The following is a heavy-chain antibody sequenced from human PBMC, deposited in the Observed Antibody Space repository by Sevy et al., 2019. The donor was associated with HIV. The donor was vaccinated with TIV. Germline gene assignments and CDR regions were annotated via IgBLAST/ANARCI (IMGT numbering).Heavy chain of an antibody. CDR1: GFSFSSYG. V-gene: IGHV3-30*02. CDR3: VKEGGGEGGDH. D-gene: IGHD3-16*01. Sequence: GGSLRLSCAASGFSFSSYGMHWVRQAPGKGLEWMSYIQYDGSNKDYADSVKGRFTISRDNSKNTLYLQMNSLRVGDKGVFYCVKEGGGEGGDHWGQGTLVTVSS. CDR2: IQYDGSNK. J-gene: IGHJ4*02.